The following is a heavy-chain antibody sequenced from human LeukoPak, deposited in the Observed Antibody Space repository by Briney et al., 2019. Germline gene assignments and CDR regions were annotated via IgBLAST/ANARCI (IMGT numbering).Heavy chain of an antibody. CDR2: VSYSGTT. CDR3: ARVGRGDHTWGAYYCDH. J-gene: IGHJ4*02. V-gene: IGHV4-59*01. CDR1: GDSISNYH. D-gene: IGHD3-16*01. Sequence: SETLSLTCTVSGDSISNYHWSWIRQPPGKGLEWIGYVSYSGTTSYNSPLKSRVTISVDTSKSQFSLQLSSVTAADTAVYYCARVGRGDHTWGAYYCDHWGQGTLVTVSS.